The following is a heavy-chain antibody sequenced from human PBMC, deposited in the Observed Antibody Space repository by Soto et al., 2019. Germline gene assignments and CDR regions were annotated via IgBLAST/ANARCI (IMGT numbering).Heavy chain of an antibody. D-gene: IGHD1-1*01. Sequence: EVQLLESGGGLIQPGGSLRLSCPASGFTFRSHAMSWVRQAPGKGLEWVSGISDSGADTYYADSVKGRLTVSRDNSKNTLFLQMNSLRVEDTAVYYCAKKDVAGTASWFDLWGQGALVTVSS. V-gene: IGHV3-23*01. CDR2: ISDSGADT. J-gene: IGHJ5*02. CDR3: AKKDVAGTASWFDL. CDR1: GFTFRSHA.